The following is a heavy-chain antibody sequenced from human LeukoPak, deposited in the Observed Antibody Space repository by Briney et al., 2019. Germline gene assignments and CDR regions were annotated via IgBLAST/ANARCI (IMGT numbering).Heavy chain of an antibody. D-gene: IGHD3-9*01. CDR1: GGSFSGYY. CDR3: ARPRLRYFDWLLFGGVAFDI. Sequence: SETLSLTCAVYGGSFSGYYWSWIRQPPGKGLEWVGEINHSGSTNYNPSLKSRVAISVDTSKNQFSLKLSSVTTADTAVYYCARPRLRYFDWLLFGGVAFDIWGQGTMVTVSS. CDR2: INHSGST. V-gene: IGHV4-34*01. J-gene: IGHJ3*02.